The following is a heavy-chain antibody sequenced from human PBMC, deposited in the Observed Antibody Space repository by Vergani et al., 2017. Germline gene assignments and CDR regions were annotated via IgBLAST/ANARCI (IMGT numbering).Heavy chain of an antibody. CDR2: ISSSGSTI. Sequence: VQLVESGGGLVQPGRSLRLSCAASGFTFSDYYMSWIRQAPGKGLEWVSYISSSGSTIYYADSVKGRFTISRDNAKNSLYLQMNSLRAEDTAVYYCARAPDTAMDRNYGMDVWGQGTTVTVSS. D-gene: IGHD5-18*01. V-gene: IGHV3-11*04. CDR1: GFTFSDYY. J-gene: IGHJ6*02. CDR3: ARAPDTAMDRNYGMDV.